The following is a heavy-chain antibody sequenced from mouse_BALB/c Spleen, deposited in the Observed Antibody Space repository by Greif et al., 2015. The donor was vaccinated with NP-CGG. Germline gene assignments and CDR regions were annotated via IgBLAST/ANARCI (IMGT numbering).Heavy chain of an antibody. D-gene: IGHD2-4*01. CDR1: GYTFTSYY. CDR3: ARNNYDYDDGYAIDY. V-gene: IGHV1S56*01. J-gene: IGHJ4*01. Sequence: QVQLQQSGPELVKPGASVKMSCEASGYTFTSYYIHWVKQRPGQGLEWIGWIYPGDGSTKYNEKFKGKTTLTADKSSSTAYILLSSLTSEDSAIYFCARNNYDYDDGYAIDYWGQGTSVTVSS. CDR2: IYPGDGST.